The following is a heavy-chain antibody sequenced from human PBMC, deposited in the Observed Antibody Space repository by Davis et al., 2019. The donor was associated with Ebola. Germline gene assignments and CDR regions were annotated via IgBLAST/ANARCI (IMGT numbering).Heavy chain of an antibody. D-gene: IGHD5-12*01. CDR3: ARELYTGYSNYYYYGMDV. J-gene: IGHJ6*02. Sequence: PGGSLRLSCAASGFTFSTYPMHWVRQAPGKGLEWVAAIAYDGSTTYYADSVKGRFTISRDNSKNTLYLQMNSLIAEDTVLYYCARELYTGYSNYYYYGMDVWGQGTTVTVSS. CDR2: IAYDGSTT. V-gene: IGHV3-30*04. CDR1: GFTFSTYP.